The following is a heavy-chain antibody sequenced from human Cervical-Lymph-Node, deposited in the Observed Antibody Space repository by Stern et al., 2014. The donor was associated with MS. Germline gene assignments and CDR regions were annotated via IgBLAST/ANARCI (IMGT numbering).Heavy chain of an antibody. CDR2: ISYDADVK. CDR1: GFTFSNYG. CDR3: AKKSVGTTGTTTAFDY. V-gene: IGHV3-30*18. Sequence: VQLVESGGGVVQPGTSLRLSCAVSGFTFSNYGMHWVRQAPGKGLEWVAVISYDADVKFYADSVKGRFTISRGTPKNTMYLQLNSLKVEDTAVYFCAKKSVGTTGTTTAFDYWGQGTLVTVSS. D-gene: IGHD1-1*01. J-gene: IGHJ4*02.